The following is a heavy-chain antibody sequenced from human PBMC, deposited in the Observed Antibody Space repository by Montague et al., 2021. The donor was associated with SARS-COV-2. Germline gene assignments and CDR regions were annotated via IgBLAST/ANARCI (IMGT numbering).Heavy chain of an antibody. J-gene: IGHJ5*01. D-gene: IGHD3-10*01. Sequence: SETLSLTCTVSGGSMSDHYWSWIRQPPGKGLEWLANIYYSGGINSXASLKSRVSMSVDTSKNQFSLKLTSVTAADTAVYFCARAVSVRRAINWFDSWGQGPRVTAPS. V-gene: IGHV4-59*11. CDR2: IYYSGGI. CDR3: ARAVSVRRAINWFDS. CDR1: GGSMSDHY.